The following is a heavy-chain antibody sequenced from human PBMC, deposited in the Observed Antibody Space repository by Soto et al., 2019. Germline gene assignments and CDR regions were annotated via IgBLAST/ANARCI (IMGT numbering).Heavy chain of an antibody. J-gene: IGHJ4*02. Sequence: GGSLRLSCAASGFTFSSYAMSWVRQAPGKGLEWVSAISGSGGSTYYADSVKGRFTISRDNSKNTLYLQMNSLRAEDTAVYYCAKDGVAVAGHQSNGFYFDYWGQGTLVTVSS. CDR2: ISGSGGST. D-gene: IGHD6-19*01. CDR3: AKDGVAVAGHQSNGFYFDY. CDR1: GFTFSSYA. V-gene: IGHV3-23*01.